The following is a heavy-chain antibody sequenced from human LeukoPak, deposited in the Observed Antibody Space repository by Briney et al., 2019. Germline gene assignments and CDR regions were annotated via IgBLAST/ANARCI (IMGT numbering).Heavy chain of an antibody. J-gene: IGHJ6*02. D-gene: IGHD3-10*01. CDR3: ARARSMVRGVILVPYYGMDV. CDR1: GGSFSGYY. CDR2: INHSGST. V-gene: IGHV4-34*01. Sequence: SETLSLTCAVYGGSFSGYYWSCIRQPPGKGLEWIGEINHSGSTNYNPSLKSRVTISVDTSKNQFSLKLSSVTAADTAVYYCARARSMVRGVILVPYYGMDVWGQGTTVTVSS.